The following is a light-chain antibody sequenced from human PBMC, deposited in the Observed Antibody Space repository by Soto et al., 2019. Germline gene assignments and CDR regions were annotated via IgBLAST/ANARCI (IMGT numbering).Light chain of an antibody. CDR1: SSDVGAYNY. J-gene: IGLJ1*01. CDR3: SSYAGDKNV. V-gene: IGLV2-8*01. CDR2: EVS. Sequence: QSVLTQPPSASGSPGQSVTISCTGTSSDVGAYNYVSWYQQHPGKAPKLLIYEVSKRPSGVPDRFSGSKSGNTAYLTVSGPQAEDEADYYCSSYAGDKNVFGTGTKVTVL.